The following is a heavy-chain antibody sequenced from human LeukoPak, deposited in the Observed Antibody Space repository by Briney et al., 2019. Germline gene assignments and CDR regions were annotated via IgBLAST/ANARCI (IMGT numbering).Heavy chain of an antibody. V-gene: IGHV1-69*13. CDR3: ARVTYSRRIGWVPSHPPYYYYGMDV. CDR1: GGTFSSYA. D-gene: IGHD2-15*01. CDR2: IIPIFGTA. J-gene: IGHJ6*02. Sequence: ASVKVSCKASGGTFSSYAISWVRQAPGQGLEWMGGIIPIFGTANYTQKFQGRVTITADESTSTAYMELSSLRSEDTAVYYCARVTYSRRIGWVPSHPPYYYYGMDVWGQGTTVTVSS.